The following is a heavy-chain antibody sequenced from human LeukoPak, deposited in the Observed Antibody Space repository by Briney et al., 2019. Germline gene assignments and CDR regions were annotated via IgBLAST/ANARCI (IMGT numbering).Heavy chain of an antibody. CDR2: IYYSGST. J-gene: IGHJ4*02. CDR1: GGSISSSSYY. CDR3: ARIGPYYYDSSGFDAIDY. Sequence: SETLSLTCTVSGGSISSSSYYWGWIRQPPGKGLEWIGSIYYSGSTYYNPSLKSRVTISVDTSENQFSLKLSSVTAADTAVYYCARIGPYYYDSSGFDAIDYWGQGTLVTVSS. V-gene: IGHV4-39*01. D-gene: IGHD3-22*01.